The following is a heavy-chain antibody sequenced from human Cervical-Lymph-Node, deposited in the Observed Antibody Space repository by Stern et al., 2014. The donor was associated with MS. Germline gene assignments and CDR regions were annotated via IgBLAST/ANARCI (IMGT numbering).Heavy chain of an antibody. CDR1: GYTFTNYG. V-gene: IGHV1-18*01. Sequence: QVQLVESGAEVKKPGASVKVSCKASGYTFTNYGISWVRQAPGQGLEWMGWIITYNGNTNYAQKVQGRVTMTTDTSTRTAYMELRSLRSDDTAVYYCARAGYCYAGSCYSGSIDSWGQGTLVTVSS. D-gene: IGHD2-15*01. J-gene: IGHJ4*02. CDR2: IITYNGNT. CDR3: ARAGYCYAGSCYSGSIDS.